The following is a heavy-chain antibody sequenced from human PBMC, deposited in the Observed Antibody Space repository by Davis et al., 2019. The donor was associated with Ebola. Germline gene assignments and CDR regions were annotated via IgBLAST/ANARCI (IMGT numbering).Heavy chain of an antibody. CDR1: GFTFRSYS. Sequence: GGSLRLSCAASGFTFRSYSMNWVRQAPGEGLEGVSYFSSSGSTIYYADSVKGRFTISRDNAKNSLYLQMNSLRAEDTAVYYCARVWGYYGMDVWGQGTTVTVSS. CDR2: FSSSGSTI. CDR3: ARVWGYYGMDV. V-gene: IGHV3-48*04. J-gene: IGHJ6*02. D-gene: IGHD1-26*01.